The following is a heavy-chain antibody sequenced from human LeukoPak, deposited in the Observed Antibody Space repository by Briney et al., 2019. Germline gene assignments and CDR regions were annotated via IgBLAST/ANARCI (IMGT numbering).Heavy chain of an antibody. CDR3: ARGWELHD. D-gene: IGHD1-26*01. V-gene: IGHV1-18*04. CDR2: ISTNNGNT. Sequence: ASVKVSCKASGYTFTSYGIRWVRQAPGQGLEWMGWISTNNGNTNYAQNLQGRVTMTTDSSTSTAYMELRSLRSDDTAVYYCARGWELHDWGQGTLVTVSS. J-gene: IGHJ4*02. CDR1: GYTFTSYG.